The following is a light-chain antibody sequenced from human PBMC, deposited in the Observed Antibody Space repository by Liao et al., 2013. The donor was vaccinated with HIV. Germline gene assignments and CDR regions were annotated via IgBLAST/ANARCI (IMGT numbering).Light chain of an antibody. Sequence: SYELTQPPSVSVAPGKTARITCGTNDIGNKSVHWCQQKPGQAPVLVIYYDGHRPSGIPERFSGSNSGNTATLTISGTQPLDEADYYCQAWASSTVVFGGGTKLTVL. CDR1: DIGNKS. CDR3: QAWASSTVV. CDR2: YDG. J-gene: IGLJ2*01. V-gene: IGLV3-21*01.